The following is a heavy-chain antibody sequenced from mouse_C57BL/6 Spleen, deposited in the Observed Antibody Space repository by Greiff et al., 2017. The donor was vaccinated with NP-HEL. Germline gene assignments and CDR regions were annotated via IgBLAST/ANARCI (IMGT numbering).Heavy chain of an antibody. J-gene: IGHJ2*01. D-gene: IGHD1-1*01. V-gene: IGHV1-26*01. CDR3: ARYYGSSYVIDY. Sequence: VQLQQSGPELVKPGASVKISCKASGYTFTDYYMNWVKQSHGKSLEWIGDINPNNGGTSYNQKFKGKATLTVDKSSSTAYMELRSLTSEDSAVYYCARYYGSSYVIDYWGQGTTLTVSS. CDR2: INPNNGGT. CDR1: GYTFTDYY.